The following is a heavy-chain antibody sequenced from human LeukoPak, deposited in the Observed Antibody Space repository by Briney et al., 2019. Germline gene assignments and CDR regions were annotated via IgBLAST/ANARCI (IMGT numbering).Heavy chain of an antibody. J-gene: IGHJ4*02. Sequence: GGPWRFSCEASGFTSISYRMNWVRQAPGKGLKWVSSISSSSSYIYYADSVKGRFTISRDNAKNSLYLQMNSLRAEDTAVYYCARDLRLQQYYFDYWGQGTLVTVSS. CDR3: ARDLRLQQYYFDY. CDR1: GFTSISYR. V-gene: IGHV3-21*01. CDR2: ISSSSSYI. D-gene: IGHD5-24*01.